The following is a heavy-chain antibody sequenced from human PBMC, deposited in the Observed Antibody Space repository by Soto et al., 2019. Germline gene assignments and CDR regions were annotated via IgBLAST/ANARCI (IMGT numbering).Heavy chain of an antibody. CDR1: GFTFSSYS. CDR3: ARDPPIAARQS. CDR2: ISSSSSYI. J-gene: IGHJ4*02. Sequence: GGSLRLSCAASGFTFSSYSMNWVRQAPGKGLEWVSYISSSSSYIYYADSVKGRFTISRDNAKNSLYLQMNSLRAEDTAVYYCARDPPIAARQSWGQGTLVTVSS. D-gene: IGHD6-6*01. V-gene: IGHV3-21*01.